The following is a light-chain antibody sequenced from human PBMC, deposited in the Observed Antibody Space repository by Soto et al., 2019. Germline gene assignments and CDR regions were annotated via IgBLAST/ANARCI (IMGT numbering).Light chain of an antibody. CDR2: TNN. Sequence: QPVLTQLPSASGTPGQRVTISCSGGSSNIGRNPVNWYLQLPGTAPKLLIYTNNQRPSGVPDRVSASKSGTSASLTISGLQSEDEADYYCATWDDSLYGMVFGGGTKLTVL. J-gene: IGLJ2*01. CDR1: SSNIGRNP. CDR3: ATWDDSLYGMV. V-gene: IGLV1-44*01.